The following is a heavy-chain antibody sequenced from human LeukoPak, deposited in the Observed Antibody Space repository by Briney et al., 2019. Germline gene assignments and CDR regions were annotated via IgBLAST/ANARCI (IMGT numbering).Heavy chain of an antibody. CDR1: GGSFSGYY. CDR3: ARGVEMATICFDY. CDR2: INHSGST. D-gene: IGHD5-24*01. Sequence: SETLSLTCAVYGGSFSGYYWSWIRQPPGKGLEWIGEINHSGSTNYNPSLKSRVTISVDTSKNQFSLKLSSVTAADTAVYYCARGVEMATICFDYWGQGTLVTVSS. J-gene: IGHJ4*02. V-gene: IGHV4-34*01.